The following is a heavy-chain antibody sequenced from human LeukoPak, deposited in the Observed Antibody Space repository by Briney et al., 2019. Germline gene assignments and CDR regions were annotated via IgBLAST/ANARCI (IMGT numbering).Heavy chain of an antibody. CDR3: AKDRGSIFGAVTTFDY. CDR2: ISSDGRAK. CDR1: GFTFSDYA. D-gene: IGHD3-3*01. V-gene: IGHV3-30*18. Sequence: GGSLRLTCAASGFTFSDYAMHWVRQAPGKGLEWVAVISSDGRAKYYVDSVRGRFTIYRDNSQDTLSLQMNNLRGEDTALYYCAKDRGSIFGAVTTFDYWGQGTLVTVSS. J-gene: IGHJ4*02.